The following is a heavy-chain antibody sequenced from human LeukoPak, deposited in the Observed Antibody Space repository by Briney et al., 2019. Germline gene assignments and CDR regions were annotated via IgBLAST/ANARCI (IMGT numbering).Heavy chain of an antibody. D-gene: IGHD3-22*01. CDR2: ISYDGSNK. Sequence: GGSLRLSCAASGFTFSSYAMHWVRQAPGKGLEWVAVISYDGSNKYYADSVKGRFTISRDNSKNTLYLQMNSLRAEDTAVYYCAKSSTYYYDSSGYPIDYWGQGTLVTVSS. J-gene: IGHJ4*02. V-gene: IGHV3-30*18. CDR3: AKSSTYYYDSSGYPIDY. CDR1: GFTFSSYA.